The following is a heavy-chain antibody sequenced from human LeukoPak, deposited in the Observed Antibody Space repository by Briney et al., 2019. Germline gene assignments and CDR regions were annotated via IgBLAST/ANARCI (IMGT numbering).Heavy chain of an antibody. CDR3: ARARDSSGINWFDP. J-gene: IGHJ5*02. D-gene: IGHD6-19*01. Sequence: ASVKVSCKAPGYTFTGYYMHWVRQAPGQGLEWMGRINPNSGGTNYAQKFQGRVTMTRDTSISTAYMELSRLRSDDTAVYYCARARDSSGINWFDPWGQGTLVTVSS. CDR2: INPNSGGT. V-gene: IGHV1-2*06. CDR1: GYTFTGYY.